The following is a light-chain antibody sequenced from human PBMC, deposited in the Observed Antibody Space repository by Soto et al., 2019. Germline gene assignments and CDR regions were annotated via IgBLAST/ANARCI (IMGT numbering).Light chain of an antibody. Sequence: EIVLTQSTGTLSLSPGERVTLSCRASQSVTNSYLAWYQQKPGQAPRRLIFGASTRATGIPERFSGSGSGTDFTLTISRLEPEDFAVYYCQQYGTSRVTFGQGTRLEIK. CDR3: QQYGTSRVT. CDR1: QSVTNSY. CDR2: GAS. V-gene: IGKV3-20*01. J-gene: IGKJ5*01.